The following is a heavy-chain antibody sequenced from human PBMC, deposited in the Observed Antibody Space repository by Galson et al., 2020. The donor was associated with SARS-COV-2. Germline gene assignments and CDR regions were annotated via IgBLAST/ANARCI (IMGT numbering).Heavy chain of an antibody. CDR1: GFTFSSYS. D-gene: IGHD3-3*01. CDR3: ARDRVINYDFWSGTLGPNWFDP. CDR2: ISSSSSYI. Sequence: GGSLRLSCAASGFTFSSYSMNWVRQAPGKGLEWVSSISSSSSYIYYADSVKGRFTISRDNAKNSLYLQMNSLRAEDTAVYYCARDRVINYDFWSGTLGPNWFDPWGQGTLVTVSS. J-gene: IGHJ5*02. V-gene: IGHV3-21*01.